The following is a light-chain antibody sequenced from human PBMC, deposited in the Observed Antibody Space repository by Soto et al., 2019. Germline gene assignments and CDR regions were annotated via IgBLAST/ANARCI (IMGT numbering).Light chain of an antibody. J-gene: IGKJ4*01. CDR3: QQSYSTPLT. Sequence: DIQMTQSPSSLSASVGDRVTITCRASQSISSYLNWYQQKPGKAPKLLIYAASSLQSGVPSRFSGSGAGTDFTLTISSLQPEDFATDYCQQSYSTPLTFGGGTNVEIK. CDR2: AAS. V-gene: IGKV1-39*01. CDR1: QSISSY.